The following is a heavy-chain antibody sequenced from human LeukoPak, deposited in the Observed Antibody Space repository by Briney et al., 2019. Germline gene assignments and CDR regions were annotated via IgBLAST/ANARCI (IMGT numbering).Heavy chain of an antibody. Sequence: GESLKISCKGSGYSFISYWIGWVRQMPGKGLEWMGIIYPGDSNTRYSPSFQGQVTISADKSVSTAYLQWSSLKASDTAMYYCARGRGYSGYDSDFWGQGTLVTVSS. CDR3: ARGRGYSGYDSDF. V-gene: IGHV5-51*01. J-gene: IGHJ4*02. CDR2: IYPGDSNT. CDR1: GYSFISYW. D-gene: IGHD5-12*01.